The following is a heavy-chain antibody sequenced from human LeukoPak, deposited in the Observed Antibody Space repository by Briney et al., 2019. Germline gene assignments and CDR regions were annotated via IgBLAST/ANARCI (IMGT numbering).Heavy chain of an antibody. CDR2: INPNTGGT. J-gene: IGHJ4*02. V-gene: IGHV1-2*02. D-gene: IGHD2-2*01. CDR3: ARDSCSSTSCYHY. CDR1: GYLFTDYY. Sequence: ASVKVSCKASGYLFTDYYMQWVRQAPGQGLEWMGWINPNTGGTNYAQKFQGRITMTRDTSISTAYMELSRLRSDDTAVYYCARDSCSSTSCYHYWGQGTLVTVSS.